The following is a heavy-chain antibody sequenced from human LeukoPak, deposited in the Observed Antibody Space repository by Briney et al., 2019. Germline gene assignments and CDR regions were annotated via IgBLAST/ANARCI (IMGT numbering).Heavy chain of an antibody. Sequence: PSETLSLTCTVSGGSISSGGYSWSWIRQHPGKGLEWIGYIYYSGSTYYNPSLKSRVTISVDTSKNQFSLKLSSVTAADTAVYYCARGPATAIRQVSYFDYWGQGTLVTVSS. V-gene: IGHV4-31*03. J-gene: IGHJ4*02. CDR3: ARGPATAIRQVSYFDY. CDR2: IYYSGST. CDR1: GGSISSGGYS. D-gene: IGHD2-2*02.